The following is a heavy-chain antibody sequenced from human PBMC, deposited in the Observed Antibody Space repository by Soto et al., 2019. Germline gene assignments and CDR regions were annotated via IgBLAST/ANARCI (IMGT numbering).Heavy chain of an antibody. D-gene: IGHD3-16*02. CDR1: GGSISSSSYY. Sequence: QLQLQESGPGLVKPSETLSLTCTVSGGSISSSSYYWGWIRQPPGKGLEWIGSIYYSGSTYYNPSLKSRVPISVDTSKNQFSLKLSSVTAADTAVYYCARLPYDYIWGSYRYSYYFDYWGQGTLVTVSS. V-gene: IGHV4-39*01. CDR2: IYYSGST. CDR3: ARLPYDYIWGSYRYSYYFDY. J-gene: IGHJ4*02.